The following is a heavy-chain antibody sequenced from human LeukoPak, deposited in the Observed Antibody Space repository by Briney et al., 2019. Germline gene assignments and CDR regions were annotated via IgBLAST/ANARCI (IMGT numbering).Heavy chain of an antibody. J-gene: IGHJ6*02. CDR3: ARDRMYCSSTSCSPFYYYYYGMDV. V-gene: IGHV1-46*01. D-gene: IGHD2-2*01. CDR1: GYTFTSYY. Sequence: ASVKVSCKASGYTFTSYYMHWVRQAPGQGLEWMGIINPSGGSTSYAQKFQGRVTMTRDTSTSTVYMELSSLRSEDTAVYYCARDRMYCSSTSCSPFYYYYYGMDVWGQGTTVTVSS. CDR2: INPSGGST.